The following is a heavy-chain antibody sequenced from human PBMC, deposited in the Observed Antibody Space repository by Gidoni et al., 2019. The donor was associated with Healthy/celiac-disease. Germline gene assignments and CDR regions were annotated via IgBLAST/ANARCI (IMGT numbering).Heavy chain of an antibody. Sequence: EVQLVESGGGLVKPGGSLRLSCAASGFTFSSYSMNWVRQAPGKGLEWVSSISSSSSYIYYADSVKGRFTISRDNAKNSLYLQMNSLRAEDTAVYYCAREPYYYDSSGYFGSAGMHYYYGMDVWGQGTTVTVSS. CDR1: GFTFSSYS. V-gene: IGHV3-21*01. J-gene: IGHJ6*02. CDR2: ISSSSSYI. D-gene: IGHD3-22*01. CDR3: AREPYYYDSSGYFGSAGMHYYYGMDV.